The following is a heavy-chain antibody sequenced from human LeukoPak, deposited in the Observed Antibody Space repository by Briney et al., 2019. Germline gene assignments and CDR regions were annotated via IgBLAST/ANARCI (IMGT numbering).Heavy chain of an antibody. CDR2: INPNSGGT. Sequence: GASVKVSCKASGYTFTGYYMHWVRQAPGQGLEWMGWINPNSGGTNYAQKFQGRVTMTRDTSISTAYMELSRLRSDDTAVYYCATLPHPYYDFWSGYYPFDYWGQGTLVTVST. CDR3: ATLPHPYYDFWSGYYPFDY. D-gene: IGHD3-3*01. CDR1: GYTFTGYY. J-gene: IGHJ4*02. V-gene: IGHV1-2*02.